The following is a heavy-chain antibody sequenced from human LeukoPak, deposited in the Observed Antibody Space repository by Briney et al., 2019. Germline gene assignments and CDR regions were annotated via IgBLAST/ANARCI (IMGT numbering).Heavy chain of an antibody. Sequence: GGSLRLSCAASGFTFSSYAMIWVGQAPGKGLEGVSVIKSSAGNSYHAAYVKGRFTISRDNSKTTLYLQMNSLRAEDTVVYYCTKGPYDSSDYRFDYWGQGTLVTVSS. CDR2: IKSSAGNS. D-gene: IGHD3-22*01. CDR1: GFTFSSYA. V-gene: IGHV3-23*01. J-gene: IGHJ4*02. CDR3: TKGPYDSSDYRFDY.